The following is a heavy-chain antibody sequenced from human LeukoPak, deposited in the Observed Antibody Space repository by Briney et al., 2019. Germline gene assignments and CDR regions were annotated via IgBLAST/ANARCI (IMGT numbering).Heavy chain of an antibody. D-gene: IGHD3-10*01. Sequence: GGSLRLSCAASGFTFSSYWMSWVRQAPRKGLEWVANIKQDGSEKYYVDSVKGRFTISRDNAKNSLYLQMNSLRAEDTAVYYCARLQYSFLYGSGSYGVDYWGQGTLVTVSS. J-gene: IGHJ4*02. V-gene: IGHV3-7*01. CDR2: IKQDGSEK. CDR1: GFTFSSYW. CDR3: ARLQYSFLYGSGSYGVDY.